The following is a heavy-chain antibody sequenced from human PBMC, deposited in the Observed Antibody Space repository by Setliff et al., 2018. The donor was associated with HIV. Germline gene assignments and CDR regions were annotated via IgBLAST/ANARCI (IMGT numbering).Heavy chain of an antibody. J-gene: IGHJ4*02. CDR1: GDSINSRSYY. CDR2: IYFSGTP. D-gene: IGHD2-8*02. Sequence: PSETLSLTCTVSGDSINSRSYYWAWIRQPPGKGLEWVASIYFSGTPYYNPSLKNRVTISVDTSKNQFSLKLSSVTAADTAVYYCARRGMWSYETGGNPTATFDYWGQGVLVTVSS. CDR3: ARRGMWSYETGGNPTATFDY. V-gene: IGHV4-39*01.